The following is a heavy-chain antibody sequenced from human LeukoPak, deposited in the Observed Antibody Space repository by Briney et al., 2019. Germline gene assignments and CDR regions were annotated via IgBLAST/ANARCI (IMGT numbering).Heavy chain of an antibody. D-gene: IGHD3-10*01. CDR1: GGSISSSSYY. J-gene: IGHJ4*02. Sequence: SETLSLTCTVSGGSISSSSYYWGWIRQPPGRGLEWIGSIYYSGSTYYNPSLKSRVTISVDTSKNQFSLKLSSVTAADTAVYYCARVYPYYYGSGSRPYYFDYWGQGTLVTVSS. V-gene: IGHV4-39*07. CDR2: IYYSGST. CDR3: ARVYPYYYGSGSRPYYFDY.